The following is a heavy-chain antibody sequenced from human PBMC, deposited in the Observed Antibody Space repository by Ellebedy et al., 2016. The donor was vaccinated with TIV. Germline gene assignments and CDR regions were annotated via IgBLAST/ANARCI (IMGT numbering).Heavy chain of an antibody. D-gene: IGHD5-12*01. CDR2: IYSSGST. CDR1: GGSVRTYY. J-gene: IGHJ2*01. Sequence: SETLSLTXPVPGGSVRTYYWSWIRQPPGKGLEWIGYIYSSGSTNKNPSLKSRVTISLESSKNQVSLNLRSVTAADTAVYYCARDRGYNGDDLDWYFDLWGRGTLVTVSS. V-gene: IGHV4-59*02. CDR3: ARDRGYNGDDLDWYFDL.